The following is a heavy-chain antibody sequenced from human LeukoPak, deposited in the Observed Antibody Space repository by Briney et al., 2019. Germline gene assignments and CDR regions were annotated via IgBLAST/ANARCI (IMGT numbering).Heavy chain of an antibody. Sequence: SETLSLTCTVSDASLRSINHYWGWIRQPPGKGLEWIGSIYHSGSTYYNPSLKSRVSISVDTSKNQFSLKLSSVSAADTAAYFCARHPRYDSRGNHSPYYFDHWGQGTLVTVSS. J-gene: IGHJ4*02. CDR1: DASLRSINHY. CDR2: IYHSGST. CDR3: ARHPRYDSRGNHSPYYFDH. V-gene: IGHV4-39*01. D-gene: IGHD3-22*01.